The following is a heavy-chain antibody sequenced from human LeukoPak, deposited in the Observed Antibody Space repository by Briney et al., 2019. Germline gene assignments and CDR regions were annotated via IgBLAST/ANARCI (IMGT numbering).Heavy chain of an antibody. V-gene: IGHV1-46*01. CDR2: INPSGGST. J-gene: IGHJ4*02. Sequence: GASVKLSCTASGYTFTSYYMHWGRQAPGQGLEWMGIINPSGGSTSYAQKFQGRVTMTRDTSTSTVYMELSSLRSVDTAVYYCARDSSIAAIHYWGQGTLVTVSS. D-gene: IGHD5/OR15-5a*01. CDR1: GYTFTSYY. CDR3: ARDSSIAAIHY.